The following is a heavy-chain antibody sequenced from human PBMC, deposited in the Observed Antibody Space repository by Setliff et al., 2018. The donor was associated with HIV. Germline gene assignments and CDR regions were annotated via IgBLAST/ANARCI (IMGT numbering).Heavy chain of an antibody. D-gene: IGHD1-1*01. CDR1: GGSISSSSYY. Sequence: PSETLSLTCTVSGGSISSSSYYWGWIRQPPGKGLQWIGSIYYRGSTNYNPSLESRVTTSVDPPKKQFSLKLRSVTAADTAVYYCAQLGMVDDFDYWGQGTLVTVSS. V-gene: IGHV4-39*07. CDR2: IYYRGST. CDR3: AQLGMVDDFDY. J-gene: IGHJ4*02.